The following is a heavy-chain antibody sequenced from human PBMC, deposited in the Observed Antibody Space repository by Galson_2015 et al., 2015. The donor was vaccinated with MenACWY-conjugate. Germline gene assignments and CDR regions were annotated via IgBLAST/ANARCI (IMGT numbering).Heavy chain of an antibody. Sequence: SLRLSCAASGFTFSSYSMNWVRQAPGKGLEWVSYITSSSTTIYYADSVKGRFTISRDNAKNSLYLQMNSLRDEATAVYYCARDREDYEHVWGTYRPHYFDYWGRGTLLTVSS. V-gene: IGHV3-48*02. CDR3: ARDREDYEHVWGTYRPHYFDY. CDR1: GFTFSSYS. D-gene: IGHD3-16*02. J-gene: IGHJ4*01. CDR2: ITSSSTTI.